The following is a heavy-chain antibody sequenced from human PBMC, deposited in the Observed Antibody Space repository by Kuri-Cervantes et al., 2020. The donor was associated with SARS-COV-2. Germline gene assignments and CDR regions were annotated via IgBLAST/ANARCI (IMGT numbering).Heavy chain of an antibody. CDR1: GFTFSNAW. V-gene: IGHV4-34*01. J-gene: IGHJ4*02. CDR3: ASASGYDFPLYY. CDR2: INHSGST. Sequence: ESLKISCAASGFTFSNAWMSWVRQAPGKGLEWIGEINHSGSTNYNPSLKSRVTISVDTSKNQFSLKLSSVTAADTAVYYCASASGYDFPLYYWGQGTRVTSPQ. D-gene: IGHD5-12*01.